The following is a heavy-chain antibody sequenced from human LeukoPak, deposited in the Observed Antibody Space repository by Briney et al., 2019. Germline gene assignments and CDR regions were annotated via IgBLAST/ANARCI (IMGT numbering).Heavy chain of an antibody. D-gene: IGHD3-9*01. Sequence: GGSLRLSCVASGFTFDSYAMSWVRQAPGRGLEWVSGISGSGGSTYSADSVKGRFTIFSDNSKNTLYLQMNSLRAADTAVYYCAKDRAGDILTGYHNWFDPWGQGTLVTVSS. CDR2: ISGSGGST. J-gene: IGHJ5*02. CDR1: GFTFDSYA. CDR3: AKDRAGDILTGYHNWFDP. V-gene: IGHV3-23*01.